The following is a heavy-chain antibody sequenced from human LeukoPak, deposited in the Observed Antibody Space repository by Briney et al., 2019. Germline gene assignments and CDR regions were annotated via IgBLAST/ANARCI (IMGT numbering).Heavy chain of an antibody. Sequence: SGGSLRLSCAASGFTFSNAWMSWVRQAPGKGLEWVGRIKSKTDGGTTDYAAPVKGRVTISRDDSKNTLYLQMNSLKTEDTAVYYCARDGVRGGYHEGPDYWGQGTLVTVSS. J-gene: IGHJ4*02. CDR2: IKSKTDGGTT. CDR1: GFTFSNAW. D-gene: IGHD2-15*01. CDR3: ARDGVRGGYHEGPDY. V-gene: IGHV3-15*01.